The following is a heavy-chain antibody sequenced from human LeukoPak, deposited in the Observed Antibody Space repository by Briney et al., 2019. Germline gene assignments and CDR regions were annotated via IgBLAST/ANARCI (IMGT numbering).Heavy chain of an antibody. J-gene: IGHJ4*02. V-gene: IGHV4-59*08. CDR3: ARHYRVARPFDY. CDR2: IYYSGST. Sequence: PSETLSLTCTVSGGSISSYYRSWIRQPPGKGLEWIGYIYYSGSTNYNPSLKSRVTISVDTSKNQFSLKLSSVTAADTAVYYCARHYRVARPFDYWGQGTLVTVSS. D-gene: IGHD5-12*01. CDR1: GGSISSYY.